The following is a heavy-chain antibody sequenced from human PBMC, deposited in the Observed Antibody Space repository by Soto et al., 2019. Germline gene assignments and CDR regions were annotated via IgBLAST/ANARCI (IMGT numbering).Heavy chain of an antibody. J-gene: IGHJ2*01. D-gene: IGHD2-21*02. CDR2: IRSKANNYAT. CDR1: GFTFSGSA. V-gene: IGHV3-73*02. CDR3: TRHALQYCGGDCYLLPYFDL. Sequence: EVPLVESGGGLVQPGGSLKLSCAASGFTFSGSAMHWVRQASGKGLEWVGRIRSKANNYATAYAASVKGRFTISRDDSKNTAYLQMNSLKTEATAVYYCTRHALQYCGGDCYLLPYFDLWGRGTLVTVSS.